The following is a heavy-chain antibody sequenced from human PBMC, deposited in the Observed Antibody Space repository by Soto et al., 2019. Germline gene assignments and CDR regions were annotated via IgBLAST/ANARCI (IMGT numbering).Heavy chain of an antibody. V-gene: IGHV4-39*02. CDR1: GGSISSSSYY. CDR3: AREIHSHGYYYGMDV. Sequence: SETLSLTCTVSGGSISSSSYYWGWIRQPPGKGLEWIGSIYYSGSTYYNPSLKSRVTISVDTSKNQFSLKLSSVTAADTAVYYCAREIHSHGYYYGMDVWGQGTTVTVSS. CDR2: IYYSGST. D-gene: IGHD5-18*01. J-gene: IGHJ6*02.